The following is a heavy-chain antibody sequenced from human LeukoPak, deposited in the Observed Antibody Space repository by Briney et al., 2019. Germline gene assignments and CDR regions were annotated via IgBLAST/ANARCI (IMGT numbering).Heavy chain of an antibody. J-gene: IGHJ4*02. CDR2: ISGSTI. D-gene: IGHD1-7*01. CDR3: ARLTGTTEFDY. CDR1: GFTFSSYS. V-gene: IGHV3-48*04. Sequence: GGSLRLSCAASGFTFSSYSMNWVRQAPGKGLEWIPYISGSTISYADSVKGRFTISRDNAKNSLYLQMNSLRAEDTAVYYCARLTGTTEFDYWGQGTLVTVSS.